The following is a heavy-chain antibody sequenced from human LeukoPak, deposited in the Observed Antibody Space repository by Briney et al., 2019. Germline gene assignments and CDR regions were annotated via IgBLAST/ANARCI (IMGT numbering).Heavy chain of an antibody. CDR3: ARDLEGRYDFWSGSYETHYYYYMDV. Sequence: GGSLRLSCAASGFTFTNYPMNWVRQAPGKGLEWVSDISGSGGNTHYADSVKGRFTISRDNSKNTLYLQMNSLRAEDTAVYYCARDLEGRYDFWSGSYETHYYYYMDVWGKGTTVTVSS. CDR2: ISGSGGNT. J-gene: IGHJ6*03. V-gene: IGHV3-23*01. CDR1: GFTFTNYP. D-gene: IGHD3-3*01.